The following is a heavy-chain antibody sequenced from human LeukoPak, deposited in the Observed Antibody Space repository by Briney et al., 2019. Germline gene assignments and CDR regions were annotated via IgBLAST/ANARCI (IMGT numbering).Heavy chain of an antibody. CDR1: GGSISSYY. CDR2: IYYSGST. CDR3: ARVVGKYSSSWFMFWFDP. J-gene: IGHJ5*02. V-gene: IGHV4-59*12. D-gene: IGHD6-13*01. Sequence: SETLSLTCTVSGGSISSYYWSWIRQPPGKGLEWIGYIYYSGSTYYNPSLKSRVTISVDTSKNQFSLKLSSVTAADTAVYYCARVVGKYSSSWFMFWFDPWGQGTLVTVSS.